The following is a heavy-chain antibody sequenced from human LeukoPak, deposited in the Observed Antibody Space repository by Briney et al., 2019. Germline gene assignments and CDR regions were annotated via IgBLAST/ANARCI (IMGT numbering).Heavy chain of an antibody. Sequence: GGSLRLSCAASGFTFSSYAMSWVRQAPGKGLEWVSAISGSGGSTYYADSVKGRFTISRDNSKNTLYLQMNSLRAEDTAVYYCAKDQPHYYDSSGYYLYDYWGQGPLVTVSS. J-gene: IGHJ4*02. CDR2: ISGSGGST. CDR1: GFTFSSYA. CDR3: AKDQPHYYDSSGYYLYDY. V-gene: IGHV3-23*01. D-gene: IGHD3-22*01.